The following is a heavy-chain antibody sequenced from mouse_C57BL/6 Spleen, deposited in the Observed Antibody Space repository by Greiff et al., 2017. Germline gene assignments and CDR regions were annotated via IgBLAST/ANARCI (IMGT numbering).Heavy chain of an antibody. J-gene: IGHJ1*03. Sequence: EVKLVESGPGLVKPSQSLSLTCSVTGYSITSGYYWNWIRQFPGNKLEWMGYISYDGSNNYNPSLKNRISITRDTAKNQFFLKLNSVTTADTATYDCARIYYDYFWYFDVWGTGTTVTVSS. CDR1: GYSITSGYY. D-gene: IGHD2-4*01. CDR2: ISYDGSN. CDR3: ARIYYDYFWYFDV. V-gene: IGHV3-6*01.